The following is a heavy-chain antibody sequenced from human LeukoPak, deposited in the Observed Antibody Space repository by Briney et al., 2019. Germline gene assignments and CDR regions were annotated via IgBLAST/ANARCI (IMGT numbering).Heavy chain of an antibody. CDR2: ITGSSSI. V-gene: IGHV3-48*02. Sequence: GGSLRLSCAASGFTLSSYSMNWVRQAPGKGLEWVSSITGSSSIFYGDSVKGRFTMSRDNAKNSLYLQMNSLRDEDTAVYYCARDDYGGHLDYWGQGTLVTVSS. D-gene: IGHD4-23*01. CDR1: GFTLSSYS. J-gene: IGHJ4*02. CDR3: ARDDYGGHLDY.